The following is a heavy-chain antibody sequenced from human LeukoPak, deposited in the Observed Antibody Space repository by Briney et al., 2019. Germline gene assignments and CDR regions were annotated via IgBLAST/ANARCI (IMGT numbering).Heavy chain of an antibody. J-gene: IGHJ4*02. V-gene: IGHV4-59*08. CDR2: IYYSGIT. Sequence: PSETLSLTCTVSGGSISGYYWSWIRQPPGKGLGWIGYIYYSGITNYNLSLKSRVTISLDTSKSQFSLKLASVTAADTAVYYCARHGYCGAECNTYFDTWGQGTLVSVSS. CDR3: ARHGYCGAECNTYFDT. CDR1: GGSISGYY. D-gene: IGHD2-21*01.